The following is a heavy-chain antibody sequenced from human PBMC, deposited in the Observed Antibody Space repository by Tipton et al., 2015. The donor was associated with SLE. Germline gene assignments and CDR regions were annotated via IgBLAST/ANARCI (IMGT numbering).Heavy chain of an antibody. V-gene: IGHV4-30-4*01. CDR3: AREGIVGATGAFDI. Sequence: TLSLTCTVSGGSISSGDYYWSWIRQPPGKGLEWIGYIYYSGSTYYNPSLKRRVTISVDTSKNQFSLKLSSVTAADTAVYYCAREGIVGATGAFDIWGQGTMVTVSS. D-gene: IGHD1-26*01. CDR2: IYYSGST. J-gene: IGHJ3*02. CDR1: GGSISSGDYY.